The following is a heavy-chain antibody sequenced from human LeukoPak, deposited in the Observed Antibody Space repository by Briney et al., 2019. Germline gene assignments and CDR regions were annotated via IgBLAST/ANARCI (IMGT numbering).Heavy chain of an antibody. CDR3: ARESGDYYYYYMDV. CDR1: GFTFSDYY. Sequence: GGSLRLSCAASGFTFSDYYMSWVRQAPGKGLEWVSVIYSGGSTYYADSVKGRFTISRDNSKNTLYLQMNSLRAEDTAVYYCARESGDYYYYYMDVWGKGTTVTISS. V-gene: IGHV3-66*01. D-gene: IGHD4-17*01. J-gene: IGHJ6*03. CDR2: IYSGGST.